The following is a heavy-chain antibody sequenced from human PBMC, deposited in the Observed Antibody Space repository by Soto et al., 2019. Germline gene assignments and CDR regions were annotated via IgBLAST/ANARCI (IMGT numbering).Heavy chain of an antibody. D-gene: IGHD3-9*01. Sequence: EVQLVESGGGLVQPGRSLRLSCAASGFTFDDYAMHWVRQAPGKGLEWVSGIGWNSGSIGYADSVKGRFTISRDNAKNSLYLQMHSLRAEDTALYYCAKALRYFDWLNAFDIWGQGTMVTVSS. CDR3: AKALRYFDWLNAFDI. J-gene: IGHJ3*02. CDR1: GFTFDDYA. V-gene: IGHV3-9*01. CDR2: IGWNSGSI.